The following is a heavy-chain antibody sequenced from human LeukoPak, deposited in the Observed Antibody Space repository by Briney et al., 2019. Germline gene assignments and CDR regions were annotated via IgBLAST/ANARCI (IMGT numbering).Heavy chain of an antibody. D-gene: IGHD3-10*01. CDR2: IAWNSGNT. Sequence: PGRSLRLSCVVSGFTFDDYAMHWVRQAPGKGLEWVSGIAWNSGNTGFADSVKGRFTISRDNAENSLYLQMNSLTPEDTAFYFCAKDMNSYGSGSSYNPWGPFDSWGQGTLVTVSS. J-gene: IGHJ4*02. V-gene: IGHV3-9*01. CDR1: GFTFDDYA. CDR3: AKDMNSYGSGSSYNPWGPFDS.